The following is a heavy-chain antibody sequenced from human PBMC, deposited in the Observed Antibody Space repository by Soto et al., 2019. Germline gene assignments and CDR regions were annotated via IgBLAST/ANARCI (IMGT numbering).Heavy chain of an antibody. CDR2: ISASSRTI. CDR3: ARGFGYFDY. Sequence: GGSLRLSCAASGFTFSSYGMHWVRQAPGKGPEWISYISASSRTIYYADSVEGRFTISRDNAKNSLFLQMSSLRVDDTAVYYCARGFGYFDYWGQGSLVTVSS. CDR1: GFTFSSYG. V-gene: IGHV3-48*01. D-gene: IGHD3-10*01. J-gene: IGHJ4*02.